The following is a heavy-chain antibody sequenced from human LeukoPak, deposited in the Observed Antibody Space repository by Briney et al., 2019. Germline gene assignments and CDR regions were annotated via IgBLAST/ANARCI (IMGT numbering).Heavy chain of an antibody. CDR2: ISAYNGNT. CDR3: ARDTGIAARRAFDP. J-gene: IGHJ5*02. Sequence: GASVKVSCKASGYTFTSYGTSWVRQAPGQGLEWMGWISAYNGNTNYAQKLQGRVNMTTDTSTSTAYMELRSLRSDDTAVYYCARDTGIAARRAFDPWGQGTLVTVSS. CDR1: GYTFTSYG. V-gene: IGHV1-18*01. D-gene: IGHD6-6*01.